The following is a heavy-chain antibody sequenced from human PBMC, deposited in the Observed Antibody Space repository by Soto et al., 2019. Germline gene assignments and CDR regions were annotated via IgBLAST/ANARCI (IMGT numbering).Heavy chain of an antibody. Sequence: GGSLRLSCAGSGFPFNSYEMNWVRQAPGKGLEWLSYISTTGSTIHYADSVRGRFTISRNNAENSLFLQMNSLRAEDTAIYYCARNSGDYEVYWGQGTLVTVSS. CDR2: ISTTGSTI. CDR1: GFPFNSYE. J-gene: IGHJ4*02. CDR3: ARNSGDYEVY. D-gene: IGHD4-17*01. V-gene: IGHV3-48*03.